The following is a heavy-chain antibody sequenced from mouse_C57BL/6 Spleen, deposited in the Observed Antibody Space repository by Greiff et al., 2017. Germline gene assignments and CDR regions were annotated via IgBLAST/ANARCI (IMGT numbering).Heavy chain of an antibody. V-gene: IGHV5-9-1*02. CDR3: TTSLNYYGSSQRDY. CDR2: ISSGGDYI. CDR1: GFTFSSYA. D-gene: IGHD1-1*01. J-gene: IGHJ2*01. Sequence: EVKLVESGEGLVKPGGSLKLSCAASGFTFSSYAMSWVRQTPEKRLEWVAYISSGGDYIYYADTVKGRFTISRDNARNTLYLQMSSLKSEDTAMYYCTTSLNYYGSSQRDYWGQGTTLTVSS.